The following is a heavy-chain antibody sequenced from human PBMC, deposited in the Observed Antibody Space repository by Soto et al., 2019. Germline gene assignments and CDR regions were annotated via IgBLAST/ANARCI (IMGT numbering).Heavy chain of an antibody. Sequence: GGSLRLSCAASGFPFSIYAMSLVRQAPGKGLEWVSAISGSGGSTYYADSVKGRFTISRDNSKNTLYLQMKSLRAEDTAVYYCAKDRIPVVTAIRFKYYFDYWGQGTLVTVSS. D-gene: IGHD2-21*02. J-gene: IGHJ4*02. CDR2: ISGSGGST. CDR3: AKDRIPVVTAIRFKYYFDY. V-gene: IGHV3-23*01. CDR1: GFPFSIYA.